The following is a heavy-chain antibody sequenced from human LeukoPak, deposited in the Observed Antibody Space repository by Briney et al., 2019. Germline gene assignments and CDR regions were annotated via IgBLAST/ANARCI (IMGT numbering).Heavy chain of an antibody. CDR3: ATYRQVLLPFES. J-gene: IGHJ4*02. V-gene: IGHV3-23*01. Sequence: GGALRLSCAASGFTFSTFAMIWVRQPPGKGLEWVSSIFPSGGEIHYADSVRGRFTISRDNSKSTLSLQLNSLRAEDTAIYCCATYRQVLLPFESWGQGTLVTVSS. D-gene: IGHD2-8*02. CDR2: IFPSGGEI. CDR1: GFTFSTFA.